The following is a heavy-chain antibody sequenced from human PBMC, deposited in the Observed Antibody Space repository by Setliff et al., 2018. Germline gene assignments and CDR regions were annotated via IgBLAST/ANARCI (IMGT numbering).Heavy chain of an antibody. CDR1: GDSINSRTNY. CDR3: ARMSGFLYMDV. V-gene: IGHV4-61*09. CDR2: IYTSWST. D-gene: IGHD3-3*01. Sequence: SETLSLTCTVSGDSINSRTNYWSWIRQPAGKGLEWLGHIYTSWSTNYNPSLKGRATLSIDASKRQFSLKLTSVTAADTAVYYCARMSGFLYMDVWGKGTTVTVSS. J-gene: IGHJ6*03.